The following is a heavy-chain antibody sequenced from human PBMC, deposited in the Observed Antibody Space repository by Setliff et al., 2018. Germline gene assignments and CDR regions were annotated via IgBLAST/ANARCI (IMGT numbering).Heavy chain of an antibody. Sequence: SETLSLTCAVSGGSISSSNRWSWVRQPPGKGLEWIGEIYHSGSTNYNPSLKSRVTISVDKSKNQFSLKLSSVTAADTAVYYCARAPIPRDAFDIWGQGTMVTVSS. CDR2: IYHSGST. CDR1: GGSISSSNR. J-gene: IGHJ3*02. V-gene: IGHV4-4*02. CDR3: ARAPIPRDAFDI.